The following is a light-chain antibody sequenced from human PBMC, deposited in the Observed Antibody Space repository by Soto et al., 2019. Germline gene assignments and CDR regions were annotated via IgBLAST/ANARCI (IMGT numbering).Light chain of an antibody. CDR1: SSNIGRNT. J-gene: IGLJ2*01. V-gene: IGLV1-44*01. Sequence: QSVLTQPPSASGTPGQRVTISCAGSSSNIGRNTVNWYHQLPGAAPKLLIYNNYQRPSGVPDRFSGSKSGTSASPAISGLQSEDEADYYCAAWDDSLNGHVVFGGGTQLTVL. CDR3: AAWDDSLNGHVV. CDR2: NNY.